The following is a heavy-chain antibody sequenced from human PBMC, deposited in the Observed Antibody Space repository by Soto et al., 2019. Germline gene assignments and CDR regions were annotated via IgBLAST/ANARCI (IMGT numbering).Heavy chain of an antibody. CDR1: GFTVSNAW. Sequence: GGSLRLSCAASGFTVSNAWMNWVRQAPGKGLEWVGRIKSNADGGTTDYAAPVKGRFTISRDDSKDTLFLQMNSLKTEDTAVYYCTTDWKYSSSEWGQGTLVTVSS. V-gene: IGHV3-15*07. CDR3: TTDWKYSSSE. CDR2: IKSNADGGTT. J-gene: IGHJ4*02. D-gene: IGHD6-13*01.